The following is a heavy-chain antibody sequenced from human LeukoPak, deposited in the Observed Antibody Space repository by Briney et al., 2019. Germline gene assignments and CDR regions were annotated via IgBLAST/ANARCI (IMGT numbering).Heavy chain of an antibody. D-gene: IGHD5-24*01. CDR3: ARDKWEDGYTRGLLDY. CDR1: GFTFSSYA. CDR2: ISYDGSNK. V-gene: IGHV3-30-3*01. J-gene: IGHJ4*02. Sequence: GGSLRLSCAASGFTFSSYAMHWVRQAPGKGLEWVAVISYDGSNKYYADSVKGRFTISRDNSKNTLYLQMNSLRAEDTAVYYCARDKWEDGYTRGLLDYWGQGTLVTVSS.